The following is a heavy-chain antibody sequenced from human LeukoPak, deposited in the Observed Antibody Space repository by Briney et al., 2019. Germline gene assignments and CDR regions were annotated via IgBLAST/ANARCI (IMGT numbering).Heavy chain of an antibody. Sequence: SVKVSCKASGGTFSSYAISWVRQAPGQGLEWMGGIIPIFGTANYAQKFQGRVTMTEDTSTDTAYMELSSLRSEDTAVYYCATDPLITSSYWGQGTLVTVSS. J-gene: IGHJ4*02. V-gene: IGHV1-69*06. CDR1: GGTFSSYA. D-gene: IGHD3-16*01. CDR3: ATDPLITSSY. CDR2: IIPIFGTA.